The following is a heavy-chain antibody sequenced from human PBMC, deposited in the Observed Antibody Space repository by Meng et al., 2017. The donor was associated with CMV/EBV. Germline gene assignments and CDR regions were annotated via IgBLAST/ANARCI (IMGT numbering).Heavy chain of an antibody. CDR3: ARNGTIAAAGHSYYYYGMDA. Sequence: GGSLRLPCAASGFTFSSYWMSWVRQAPGKGLEWVANIKQDGSEKYYVDSVKGRFTISRDNAKNSLYLQMNSLRAEDTAVYYCARNGTIAAAGHSYYYYGMDAWGQGTTVTVSS. CDR1: GFTFSSYW. CDR2: IKQDGSEK. J-gene: IGHJ6*02. V-gene: IGHV3-7*01. D-gene: IGHD6-13*01.